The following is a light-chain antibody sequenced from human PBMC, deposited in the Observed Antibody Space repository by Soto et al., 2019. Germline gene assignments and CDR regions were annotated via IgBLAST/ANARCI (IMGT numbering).Light chain of an antibody. CDR2: GAS. J-gene: IGKJ4*01. Sequence: EIVMTQSPATLSVSPGEGATLSCRASLSISTNLAWYQQKPGQAPRLLMYGASTRATGIPARFSGSGSGTEFTLTISGLQSEDFAVYYCQQYNNWPLTFVGGTKVEIK. CDR3: QQYNNWPLT. CDR1: LSISTN. V-gene: IGKV3-15*01.